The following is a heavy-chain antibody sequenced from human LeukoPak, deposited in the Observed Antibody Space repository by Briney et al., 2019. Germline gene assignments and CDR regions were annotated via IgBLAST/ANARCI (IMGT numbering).Heavy chain of an antibody. CDR3: AKDRYCFSTSCYAPFDH. CDR2: ISGDGGST. J-gene: IGHJ4*02. D-gene: IGHD2-2*01. CDR1: GFTFADHA. V-gene: IGHV3-43*02. Sequence: GGSLRLFCAASGFTFADHAMHWVRQAPGKGLEWVSIISGDGGSTYYADSVKGRFTISRDNSKDSLYLQMNSLRTEDTAFYYCAKDRYCFSTSCYAPFDHWGQGTLVTVSS.